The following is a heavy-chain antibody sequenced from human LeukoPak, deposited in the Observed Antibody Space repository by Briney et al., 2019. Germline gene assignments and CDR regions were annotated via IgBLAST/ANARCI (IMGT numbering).Heavy chain of an antibody. D-gene: IGHD4-23*01. V-gene: IGHV3-48*02. J-gene: IGHJ4*02. CDR3: ARGDGGNSYFDY. CDR2: ISSSSNTI. CDR1: AFTFSSYY. Sequence: GGSLRLSCAASAFTFSSYYMNWVRQAPGEGLEWVSFISSSSNTIYYIDSVKGRFTISRDNANNSLYLQMNSLRDEDTAVYYCARGDGGNSYFDYWGQGTLVTVSS.